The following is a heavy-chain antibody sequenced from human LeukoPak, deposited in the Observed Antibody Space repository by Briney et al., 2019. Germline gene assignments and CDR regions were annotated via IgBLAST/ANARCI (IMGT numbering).Heavy chain of an antibody. Sequence: GESLKISCKGSGYSFTSYWIAWVRQMPGKGLEWMGIIYPGDSDTRYSPSFQGQVTISADKSISTDYLQWSSLKASDTAMYYCARRVAATENWFDPWGQGTLVTVSS. CDR2: IYPGDSDT. CDR3: ARRVAATENWFDP. CDR1: GYSFTSYW. D-gene: IGHD6-25*01. J-gene: IGHJ5*02. V-gene: IGHV5-51*01.